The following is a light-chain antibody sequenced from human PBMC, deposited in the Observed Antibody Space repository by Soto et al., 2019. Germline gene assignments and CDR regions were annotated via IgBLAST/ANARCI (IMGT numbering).Light chain of an antibody. CDR1: QSISTY. Sequence: DIQLTQSPSSLSASVGWKCASTCRASQSISTYLSWYQQRPGKAPQLLIFAASSLQSGVPSRFSGRRSGTEFTLNISSLQPADVGTYYCQQSYSTAWTFGQGTKVDIK. V-gene: IGKV1-39*01. CDR2: AAS. CDR3: QQSYSTAWT. J-gene: IGKJ1*01.